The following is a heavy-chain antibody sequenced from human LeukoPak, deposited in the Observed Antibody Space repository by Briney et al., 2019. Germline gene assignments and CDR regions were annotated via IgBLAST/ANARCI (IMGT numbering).Heavy chain of an antibody. CDR3: AKEYLIWFGDFDAFDI. CDR1: GFTFSTYG. D-gene: IGHD3-10*01. V-gene: IGHV3-30*18. J-gene: IGHJ3*02. CDR2: ISYDVSNK. Sequence: GGSLRLSCAASGFTFSTYGMHWVRQAPGKGLEWVAVISYDVSNKYYADSVKGRFTISRDNSKNALYLQMNSLRAEDTAVYYCAKEYLIWFGDFDAFDIWGQGTMVTVSS.